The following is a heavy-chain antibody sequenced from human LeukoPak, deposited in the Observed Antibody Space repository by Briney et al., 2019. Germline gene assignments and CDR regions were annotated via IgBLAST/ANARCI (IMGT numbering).Heavy chain of an antibody. CDR3: ARSRHSYDSSGFPHY. V-gene: IGHV3-20*04. CDR2: INWNGGSR. D-gene: IGHD3-22*01. Sequence: GGSLRLSCAASGFNFDDYVLSWVRQAPGKGLEWVSGINWNGGSRGYADSVKGRFTISRDNAKNSLYLQMNSLRAEDTALYYCARSRHSYDSSGFPHYWGQGTLVTVSS. CDR1: GFNFDDYV. J-gene: IGHJ4*02.